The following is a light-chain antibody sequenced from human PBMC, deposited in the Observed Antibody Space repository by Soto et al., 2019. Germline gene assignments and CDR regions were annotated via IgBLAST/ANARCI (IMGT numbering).Light chain of an antibody. Sequence: EIVLTQSPGTLSLSPGERATLSCRASQTFINSFLSLFQQIPGQAPRLLIYGASMRATGIPDRFSGSGSGTDFTLTISRLEPEDFAVYYCQQCGSSSTLGQGTRLEI. CDR1: QTFINSF. J-gene: IGKJ5*01. V-gene: IGKV3-20*01. CDR3: QQCGSSST. CDR2: GAS.